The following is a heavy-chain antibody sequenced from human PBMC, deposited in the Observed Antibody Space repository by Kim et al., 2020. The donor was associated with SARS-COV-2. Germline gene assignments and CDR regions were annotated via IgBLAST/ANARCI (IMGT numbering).Heavy chain of an antibody. D-gene: IGHD6-13*01. CDR3: ARHEDGYSSSWLAN. Sequence: GASLKISCKGSGYSFTSYWISWVRQMPGKGLEWMGRIDPSDSYTNYSPSFQGHVTISADKSISTAYLQWSSLKASDTAMYYCARHEDGYSSSWLANWGQGTLVTVSS. CDR2: IDPSDSYT. V-gene: IGHV5-10-1*01. CDR1: GYSFTSYW. J-gene: IGHJ4*02.